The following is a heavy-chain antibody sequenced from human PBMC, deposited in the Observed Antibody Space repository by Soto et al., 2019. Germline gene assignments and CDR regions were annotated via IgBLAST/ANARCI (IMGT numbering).Heavy chain of an antibody. CDR2: IYYNGIT. CDR1: GVSINSGSYY. Sequence: PSETLSLTCTVSGVSINSGSYYWNWIRQPPGKGLEWIGYIYYNGITNYNPSLKSRVTKSIDMSKNQFSLKLTSVTAADTAVYHCAREEYYDSSGFARAFDIWGRGTMVTVSS. J-gene: IGHJ3*02. CDR3: AREEYYDSSGFARAFDI. V-gene: IGHV4-61*01. D-gene: IGHD3-22*01.